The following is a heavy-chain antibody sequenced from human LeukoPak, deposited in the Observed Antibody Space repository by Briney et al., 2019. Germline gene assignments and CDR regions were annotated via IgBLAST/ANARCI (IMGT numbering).Heavy chain of an antibody. CDR3: ARARASGRSGFDY. J-gene: IGHJ4*02. CDR2: ISSSSSTI. CDR1: GFTFSDYY. V-gene: IGHV3-11*04. Sequence: GGSLRLSCAASGFTFSDYYMSWVRQAPGKGLEWVSYISSSSSTIYYADSVKGRFTISRDNAKNSLDLQMNSLRDEDTAVYYCARARASGRSGFDYWGQGTLVTVSS. D-gene: IGHD2-15*01.